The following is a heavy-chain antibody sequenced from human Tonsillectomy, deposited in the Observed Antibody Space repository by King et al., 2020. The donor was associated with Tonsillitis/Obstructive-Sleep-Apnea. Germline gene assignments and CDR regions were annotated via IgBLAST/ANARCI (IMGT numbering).Heavy chain of an antibody. CDR3: ARVRIGSYDY. V-gene: IGHV3-53*01. J-gene: IGHJ4*02. CDR1: GFTVRSNY. D-gene: IGHD1-26*01. Sequence: VQLVESGGGLIQPGGSLRLSCAASGFTVRSNYMSWVRQAPGKGLEWVSVIYSDDNTYYADSVKGRFTISRDNSKNTLYLQINSLRAEDTAVYYCARVRIGSYDYWGQGTLVTVSS. CDR2: IYSDDNT.